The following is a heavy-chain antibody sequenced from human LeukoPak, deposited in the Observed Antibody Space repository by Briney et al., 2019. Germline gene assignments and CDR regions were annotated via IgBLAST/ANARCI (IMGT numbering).Heavy chain of an antibody. D-gene: IGHD4-17*01. V-gene: IGHV4-39*07. CDR3: ARGGDYGDLRYFDY. Sequence: SETLSLTCTVSGVSISTTSYYWGWIRQTPGKGLEWIGSMLYRGSTYYSPSLRSRVIISVDASKNQFFLTLSPVTAADTAVYYCARGGDYGDLRYFDYWGQGTLVTVSS. CDR2: MLYRGST. J-gene: IGHJ4*02. CDR1: GVSISTTSYY.